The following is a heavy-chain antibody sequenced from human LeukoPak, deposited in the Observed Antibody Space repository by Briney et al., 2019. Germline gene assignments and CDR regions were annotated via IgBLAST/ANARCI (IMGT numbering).Heavy chain of an antibody. V-gene: IGHV3-66*01. CDR2: IFGGST. J-gene: IGHJ4*02. Sequence: GGSLRLSCAASGFSVSDNYMSWVRQTPGEGLEWVSVIFGGSTYYADSVKGRFTISRDSSRNTLYLQLDSLRAEDTAVCYCVKEARGTTVYYWGQGTLVTVSS. D-gene: IGHD4-17*01. CDR3: VKEARGTTVYY. CDR1: GFSVSDNY.